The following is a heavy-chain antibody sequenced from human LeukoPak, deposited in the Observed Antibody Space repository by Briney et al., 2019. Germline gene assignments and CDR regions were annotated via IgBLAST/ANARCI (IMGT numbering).Heavy chain of an antibody. CDR2: INPTGGST. D-gene: IGHD3-16*01. J-gene: IGHJ4*02. CDR1: GYTFTTYY. CDR3: VRRKGGSYVDY. V-gene: IGHV1-46*01. Sequence: VSVKVSCKASGYTFTTYYIHWVRQAPGQGLEWMGVINPTGGSTTYAQKFQGRVTMTRDTSTSTVYMELSSLISEDTAMYYCVRRKGGSYVDYWGQGTLVTVSS.